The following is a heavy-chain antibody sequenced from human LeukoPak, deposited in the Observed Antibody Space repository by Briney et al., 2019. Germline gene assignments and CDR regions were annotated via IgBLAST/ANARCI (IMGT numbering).Heavy chain of an antibody. CDR1: GFTFSYHW. V-gene: IGHV3-7*01. D-gene: IGHD3-3*01. CDR3: ARSGGDFWSAYYKNYFDY. J-gene: IGHJ4*02. Sequence: PGGSLRLSCAASGFTFSYHWMTWVRQAPGKGLEWVANIKNDGAVKNYVDSVKGRFTISRDNAKNSLYLQMNSLRAEDTAVYYCARSGGDFWSAYYKNYFDYWGQGTLVTVSS. CDR2: IKNDGAVK.